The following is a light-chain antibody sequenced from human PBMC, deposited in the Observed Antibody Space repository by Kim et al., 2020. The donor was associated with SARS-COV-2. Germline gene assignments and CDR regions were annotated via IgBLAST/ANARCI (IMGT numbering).Light chain of an antibody. CDR2: QDN. CDR3: QASDSNTVV. V-gene: IGLV3-1*01. J-gene: IGLJ2*01. CDR1: NLGNKY. Sequence: SYELTQPPSVSVSPGQTASITCSGDNLGNKYACWYQQKPGQSPMLVIYQDNKRPSGIPERISGSNSGNTATLTIGGTQAMDEADYFCQASDSNTVVFGGGTQLTVL.